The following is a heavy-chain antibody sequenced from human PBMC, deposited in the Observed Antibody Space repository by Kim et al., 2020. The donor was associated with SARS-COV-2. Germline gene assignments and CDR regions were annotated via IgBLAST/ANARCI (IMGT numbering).Heavy chain of an antibody. D-gene: IGHD3-10*01. V-gene: IGHV3-21*01. CDR3: ARDLVRGTRYGMDV. Sequence: DSVQGRFTHARDNAQHSLYLQMNSLRAEDTAVYYCARDLVRGTRYGMDVWGQGTTVTVSS. J-gene: IGHJ6*02.